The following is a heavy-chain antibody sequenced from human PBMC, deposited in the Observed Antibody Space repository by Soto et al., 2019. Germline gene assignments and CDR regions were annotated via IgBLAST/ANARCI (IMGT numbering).Heavy chain of an antibody. CDR2: IYNDGTT. CDR3: VRPLPSGRNYGMDV. D-gene: IGHD3-10*01. CDR1: GLGVRNNY. J-gene: IGHJ6*02. V-gene: IGHV3-53*01. Sequence: LRLSCTAYGLGVRNNYMSWVRQAPGMGLEWVSVIYNDGTTYYADSVKGRFTLSRDTSKNTLSLQMDSLRAEDTAVYYCVRPLPSGRNYGMDVWGQGTTVTVSS.